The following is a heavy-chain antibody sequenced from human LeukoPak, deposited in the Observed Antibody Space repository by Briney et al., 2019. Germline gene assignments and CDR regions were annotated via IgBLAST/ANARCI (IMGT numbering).Heavy chain of an antibody. CDR2: INHSGST. CDR1: GGSISSYY. J-gene: IGHJ4*02. Sequence: SETLSLTCTVSGGSISSYYWSWIRQPPGKGLEWIGEINHSGSTNYNPSLKSRVTISVDTSKNQFSLKLSSVTAADTAVYYCARVSVNKSYGTYYFDYWGQGTLVTVSS. CDR3: ARVSVNKSYGTYYFDY. D-gene: IGHD5-18*01. V-gene: IGHV4-34*01.